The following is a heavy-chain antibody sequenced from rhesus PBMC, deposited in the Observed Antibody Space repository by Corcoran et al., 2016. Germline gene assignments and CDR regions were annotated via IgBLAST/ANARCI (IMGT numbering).Heavy chain of an antibody. CDR2: IYSSRGNT. V-gene: IGHV4S12*01. J-gene: IGHJ4*01. CDR3: ARGKGGSYQDLLDY. CDR1: GGSISGGYYY. D-gene: IGHD3-16*01. Sequence: QVKLQESGPGLVKPLETLSLTCAVSGGSISGGYYYWSWIRQPPGKGVEWIGGIYSSRGNTYYNPALKRRVTNSKDTSKNQFSLKLSAVTAADTAVYYCARGKGGSYQDLLDYWGQGVLVTVSS.